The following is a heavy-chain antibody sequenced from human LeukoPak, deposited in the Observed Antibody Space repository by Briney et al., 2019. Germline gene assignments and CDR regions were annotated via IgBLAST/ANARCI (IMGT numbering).Heavy chain of an antibody. V-gene: IGHV3-33*01. CDR2: IAYDGSRA. Sequence: GGSLRLSCAGSGFTFGGYGMHWFRQTPGKGLEWVAVIAYDGSRAFYADSVKGRFTISRDNSKNTVSVQMDDLRAEDTAVYYCTRYNNDHFDYWGQGTLVTVSS. J-gene: IGHJ4*02. D-gene: IGHD1-14*01. CDR3: TRYNNDHFDY. CDR1: GFTFGGYG.